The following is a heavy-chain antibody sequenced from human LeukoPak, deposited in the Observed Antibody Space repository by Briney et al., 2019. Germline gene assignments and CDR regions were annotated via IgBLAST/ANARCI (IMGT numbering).Heavy chain of an antibody. J-gene: IGHJ4*02. D-gene: IGHD1-14*01. CDR1: GFTFSSTG. Sequence: PGGSLRLSCTASGFTFSSTGMHWVRQAPGKGLECVSYIRYDGNNKYYGDSVKGRLTVSRDNSKNTLYLQMNSLRVEDTAVYYCARTYNPDYWGQGTLVTVSS. CDR3: ARTYNPDY. V-gene: IGHV3-30*02. CDR2: IRYDGNNK.